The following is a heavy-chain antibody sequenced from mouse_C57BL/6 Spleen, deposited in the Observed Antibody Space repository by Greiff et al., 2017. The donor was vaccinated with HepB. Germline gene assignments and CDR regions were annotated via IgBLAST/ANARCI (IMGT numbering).Heavy chain of an antibody. CDR2: IYPGDGDT. D-gene: IGHD1-1*01. J-gene: IGHJ1*03. CDR1: GYAFSSYW. CDR3: ARPMAGSPYFDV. Sequence: QVQLQQSGAELVKPGASVKISCKASGYAFSSYWMNWVKQRPGKGLEWIGQIYPGDGDTNYNGKFKGQATLTADKSSSTAYMQLSSLTSEDSAVYFCARPMAGSPYFDVWGTGTTVTGSS. V-gene: IGHV1-80*01.